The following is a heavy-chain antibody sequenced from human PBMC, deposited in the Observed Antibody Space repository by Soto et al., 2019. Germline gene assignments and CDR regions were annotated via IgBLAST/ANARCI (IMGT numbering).Heavy chain of an antibody. V-gene: IGHV3-33*01. CDR3: AREGSSSPGKGLYYFAY. CDR2: IWYDGSNK. J-gene: IGHJ4*02. CDR1: GFTFSSYG. Sequence: QVQLVESGGGVVQPGRSLRLSCAASGFTFSSYGMHWVRQAPGKGLEWVAVIWYDGSNKYYADSVKGRFTISRDNSKNTLYLQMNSLSDEDTAVYYCAREGSSSPGKGLYYFAYWGQGTLVTVSS. D-gene: IGHD6-13*01.